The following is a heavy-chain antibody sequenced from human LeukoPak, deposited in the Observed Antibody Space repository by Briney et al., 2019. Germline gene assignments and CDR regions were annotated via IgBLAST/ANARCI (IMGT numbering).Heavy chain of an antibody. J-gene: IGHJ4*02. Sequence: GGSLRLSCAGSGFTFSIAWMSWVRQAPGKGLEWVGRIKSNSDGGTTDYTAPVKGRFTISRDDSKNTLYLQMSSLKTEDTAIYYCTTIKTARFDWNLDYWGQGTLVTVSS. CDR3: TTIKTARFDWNLDY. CDR1: GFTFSIAW. V-gene: IGHV3-15*01. D-gene: IGHD3-9*01. CDR2: IKSNSDGGTT.